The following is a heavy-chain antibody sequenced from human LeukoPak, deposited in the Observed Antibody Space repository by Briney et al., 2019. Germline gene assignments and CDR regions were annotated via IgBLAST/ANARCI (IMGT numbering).Heavy chain of an antibody. V-gene: IGHV3-15*01. Sequence: GGSLRLSCAASGFTFSNAWMSWVRQAPGKGLEWVGRIKSKTDGGTTDYAAPVRGRFTISRDNSKNTLYLQMDSLRAEDTAVYYCAKRGAVAGTLSYYAMDVWGQGTTVTVS. CDR2: IKSKTDGGTT. D-gene: IGHD6-19*01. J-gene: IGHJ6*02. CDR3: AKRGAVAGTLSYYAMDV. CDR1: GFTFSNAW.